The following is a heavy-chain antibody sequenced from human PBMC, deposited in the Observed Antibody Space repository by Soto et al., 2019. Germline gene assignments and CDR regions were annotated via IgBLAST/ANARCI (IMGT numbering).Heavy chain of an antibody. CDR1: GFTFSSYA. Sequence: PGGSLRLSCAASGFTFSSYAMSWVRQAPGKGLEWVSAISGSGGSTYYADSVKGRCTISRDNPKNTLYLQMNSLRDEDKAVYYCAKGTKRNTVTTVFDPWGQGSLVTVSA. CDR2: ISGSGGST. V-gene: IGHV3-23*01. D-gene: IGHD4-4*01. J-gene: IGHJ5*02. CDR3: AKGTKRNTVTTVFDP.